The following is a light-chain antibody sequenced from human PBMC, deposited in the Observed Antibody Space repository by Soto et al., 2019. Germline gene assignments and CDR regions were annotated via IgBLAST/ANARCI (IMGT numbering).Light chain of an antibody. V-gene: IGLV2-14*01. CDR2: EVN. Sequence: QSVLTQPASVSGSPGQSVTISCTGTSSDVGGYDYVSWYQQHPGTAPKLILYEVNNRPSGVSNRFSGSKSGNTASLIISGLQTEDEADYYCSAYTTTSTLIFGTGTQLTVL. J-gene: IGLJ1*01. CDR3: SAYTTTSTLI. CDR1: SSDVGGYDY.